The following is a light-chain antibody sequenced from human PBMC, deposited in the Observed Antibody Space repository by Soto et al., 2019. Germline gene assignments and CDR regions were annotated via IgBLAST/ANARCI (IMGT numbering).Light chain of an antibody. CDR1: SSDVGGYNY. J-gene: IGLJ1*01. CDR3: SSYTSSSTLYV. Sequence: QSALTQPASVSGSPGQSITISCTGTSSDVGGYNYVSWYQQHPGKAPKLMIYDVSDRPSGVSNRFSGSKSGNTASLTISGLXAXXXXDYYCSSYTSSSTLYVFGTGTKVTVX. V-gene: IGLV2-14*01. CDR2: DVS.